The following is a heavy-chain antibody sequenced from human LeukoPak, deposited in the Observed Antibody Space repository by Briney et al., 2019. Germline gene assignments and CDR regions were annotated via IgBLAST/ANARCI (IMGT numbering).Heavy chain of an antibody. J-gene: IGHJ4*02. CDR3: ARGKVYYYDSSGSPRTYYFDY. CDR2: IYYSGST. V-gene: IGHV4-59*01. D-gene: IGHD3-22*01. CDR1: GGSISSYY. Sequence: SETLSLTCTVSGGSISSYYWSWIRQPPGKGLEWIGYIYYSGSTNYNPSLKSRVTISVDTSKNQFSLKLSSVTAADTAVYYCARGKVYYYDSSGSPRTYYFDYWGQGTLVTVSS.